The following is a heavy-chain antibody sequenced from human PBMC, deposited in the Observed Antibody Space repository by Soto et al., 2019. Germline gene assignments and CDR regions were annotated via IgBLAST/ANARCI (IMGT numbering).Heavy chain of an antibody. Sequence: QVPLVAAGGGVVQPGRSLRRSWAASGFTFSDSAMHWGRQAPCKGLGWVAVISYDGTNNFYVDSVKGRFTISRDNSKNTLYLEMSRLSAEDTAVYYCARDRSSSTWALDYWGQGTLVTVSS. V-gene: IGHV3-30*15. D-gene: IGHD2-2*01. J-gene: IGHJ4*02. CDR3: ARDRSSSTWALDY. CDR1: GFTFSDSA. CDR2: ISYDGTNN.